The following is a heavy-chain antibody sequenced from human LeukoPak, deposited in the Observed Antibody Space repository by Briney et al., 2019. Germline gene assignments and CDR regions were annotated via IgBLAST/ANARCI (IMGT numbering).Heavy chain of an antibody. CDR1: GYTFTGYY. J-gene: IGHJ6*03. CDR3: ARGTWGVVRGVIPYYMDV. D-gene: IGHD3-10*01. CDR2: INPNSGGT. V-gene: IGHV1-2*02. Sequence: ASVKVSCKASGYTFTGYYMHWVRQAPGQGLELMGWINPNSGGTNYAQKFQGRVTITRNTSISTAYMELSSLRSEDTAVYYCARGTWGVVRGVIPYYMDVWGKGTTVTVSS.